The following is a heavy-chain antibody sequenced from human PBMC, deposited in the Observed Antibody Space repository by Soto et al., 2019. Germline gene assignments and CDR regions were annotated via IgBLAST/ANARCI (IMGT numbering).Heavy chain of an antibody. D-gene: IGHD3-3*01. CDR3: ARGGQDFWSGPFDY. CDR1: AGSISNYF. CDR2: IDNSGST. V-gene: IGHV4-4*07. J-gene: IGHJ4*02. Sequence: PSETLSLTCTVSAGSISNYFCNWIRQPAGKGLEWIGRIDNSGSTNYNPSLKSRVTMSSDTSRNQFSLEVNSVTAADTAVYYCARGGQDFWSGPFDYWGQGALVTVSS.